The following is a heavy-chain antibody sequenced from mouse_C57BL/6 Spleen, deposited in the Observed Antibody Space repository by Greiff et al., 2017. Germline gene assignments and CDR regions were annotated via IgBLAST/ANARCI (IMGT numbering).Heavy chain of an antibody. V-gene: IGHV1-55*01. CDR3: ARDSNYVGNAMDY. CDR1: GYTFTSYW. Sequence: QVQLQQPGAELVKPGASVKMSCKASGYTFTSYWITWVKQRPGQGLEWIGDIYPGSGSTNYNEKFKSKATLTVDTSSSTAYMQLSSLTSEDSAVXYCARDSNYVGNAMDYWGQGTSVTVSS. J-gene: IGHJ4*01. CDR2: IYPGSGST. D-gene: IGHD2-5*01.